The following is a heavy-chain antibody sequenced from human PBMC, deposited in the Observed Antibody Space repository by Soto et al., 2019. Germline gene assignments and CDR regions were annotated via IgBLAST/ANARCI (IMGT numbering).Heavy chain of an antibody. CDR2: IGPYNGNT. V-gene: IGHV1-18*01. CDR1: GYTFNNYG. D-gene: IGHD2-15*01. J-gene: IGHJ2*01. Sequence: QVQLVQSGAEVKKPGASVKVSCKASGYTFNNYGISWVRQAPGQGLEWMGLIGPYNGNTDHAQNFQGRVTMTTDTPTNTAYMELRSLRSDDTALYYCARCYCSVGSCYTCWHFDLWGRGTLVTVSS. CDR3: ARCYCSVGSCYTCWHFDL.